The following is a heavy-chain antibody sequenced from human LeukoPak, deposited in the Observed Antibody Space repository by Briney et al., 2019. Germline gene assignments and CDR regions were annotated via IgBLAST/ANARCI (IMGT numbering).Heavy chain of an antibody. J-gene: IGHJ4*02. CDR1: VFTFSSYA. V-gene: IGHV3-23*01. CDR3: AKAYCSSTGCYADY. D-gene: IGHD2-2*01. Sequence: GGSLRLSCAAHVFTFSSYAMSWVRQAPGKGLEWVSAISGSGGSTYYADSVKGRFTISRDNSKNTLYLQMNSLRAEDTAVYCCAKAYCSSTGCYADYWGQGTLVTVSS. CDR2: ISGSGGST.